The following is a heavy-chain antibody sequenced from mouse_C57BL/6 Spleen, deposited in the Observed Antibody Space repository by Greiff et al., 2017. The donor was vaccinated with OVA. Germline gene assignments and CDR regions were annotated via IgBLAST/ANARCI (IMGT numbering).Heavy chain of an antibody. CDR2: INPNNGGT. CDR1: GYTFTDYY. CDR3: ARRRDYYGSSFWYFDV. D-gene: IGHD1-1*01. V-gene: IGHV1-26*01. Sequence: LVKPGASVKISCKASGYTFTDYYMNWVKQSHGKSLEWIGDINPNNGGTSYNQKFKGKATLTVDKSSSTAYMELRSLTSEDSAVYYCARRRDYYGSSFWYFDVWGTGTTVTVSS. J-gene: IGHJ1*03.